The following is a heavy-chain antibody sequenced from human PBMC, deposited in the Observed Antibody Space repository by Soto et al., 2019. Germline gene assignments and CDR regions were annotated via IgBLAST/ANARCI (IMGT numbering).Heavy chain of an antibody. CDR3: SKNNVAPAFGGFEY. CDR2: LYSGGET. V-gene: IGHV3-53*01. D-gene: IGHD3-16*01. Sequence: VQLVESGGGLVQPGGSLRLSCAGSGFNFDNSYMSWVRQAPGKGLEWVSILYSGGETYYTESVRGRFTISRDISKNTLDLQINRLTADDTAVYYCSKNNVAPAFGGFEYWGQGTLVTVSS. CDR1: GFNFDNSY. J-gene: IGHJ4*02.